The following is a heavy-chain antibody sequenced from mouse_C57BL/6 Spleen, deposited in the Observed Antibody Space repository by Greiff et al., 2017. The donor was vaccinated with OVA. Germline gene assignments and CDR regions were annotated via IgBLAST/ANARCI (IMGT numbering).Heavy chain of an antibody. CDR2: IYPGSGNT. CDR1: GYTFTDYY. CDR3: ANIPPYYGGLPWFAY. V-gene: IGHV1-76*01. J-gene: IGHJ3*01. D-gene: IGHD1-1*02. Sequence: VQLQESGAELVRPGASVKLSCKASGYTFTDYYINWVKQRPGQGLEWIARIYPGSGNTYYNEKFKGKATLTAERSSNTAYMQLISLTSEYSAVYFCANIPPYYGGLPWFAYWGQGTLVTVSA.